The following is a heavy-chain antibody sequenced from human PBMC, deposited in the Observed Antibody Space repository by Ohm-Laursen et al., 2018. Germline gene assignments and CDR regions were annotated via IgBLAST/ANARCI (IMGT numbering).Heavy chain of an antibody. CDR2: IHSGGNT. Sequence: SLRLSCTASGFIVSNNYMSWVRQAPGKGLEWVSVIHSGGNTYYVDSVKGRFTISRDNSKNTLYLQMNSLRDEDTAVYYCATAGPYSGDDYWGQGTLVNVSS. CDR3: ATAGPYSGDDY. J-gene: IGHJ4*02. D-gene: IGHD6-25*01. CDR1: GFIVSNNY. V-gene: IGHV3-53*01.